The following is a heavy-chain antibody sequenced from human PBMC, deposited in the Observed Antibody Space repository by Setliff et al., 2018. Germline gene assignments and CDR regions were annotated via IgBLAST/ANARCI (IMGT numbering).Heavy chain of an antibody. V-gene: IGHV4-39*01. CDR1: GGSFSSSSYY. CDR3: ARQFMAWYFDL. J-gene: IGHJ2*01. Sequence: SETLSLTCAVYGGSFSSSSYYWGWIRQPPGKGLEWIGSIYYSGSTYYNPSLKSRVTISVDTSKNQFSLKLSSVTAADTAVYYCARQFMAWYFDLWGRGTLVTVSS. CDR2: IYYSGST.